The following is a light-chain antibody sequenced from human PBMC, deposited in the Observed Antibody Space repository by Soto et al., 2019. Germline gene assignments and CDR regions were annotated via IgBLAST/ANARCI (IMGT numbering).Light chain of an antibody. Sequence: DIQMTQSPSSLSASVGDRVTITCRGSQSISSYLNWYQQKPGKAPKLLIYAASSLQSGVPSRFSGSGSGTDFTLTISSLQPEDFATYYWQQSYSTPLTFGGGTKVDIK. CDR3: QQSYSTPLT. V-gene: IGKV1-39*01. CDR1: QSISSY. CDR2: AAS. J-gene: IGKJ4*01.